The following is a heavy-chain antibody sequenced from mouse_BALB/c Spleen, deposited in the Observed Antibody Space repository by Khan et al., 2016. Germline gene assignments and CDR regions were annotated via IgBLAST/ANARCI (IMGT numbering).Heavy chain of an antibody. J-gene: IGHJ4*01. CDR2: ISYSGST. Sequence: EVQLQESGPGLVKPSQSLSLTCTVTGYSITSDYAWNWIRQFPGNKLEWMGYISYSGSTSYNPSLKSRISITRDTSKNQFFLQLNSVTTEDTATYYCARSWRGFHAMDYWGQGTSVTVSS. CDR1: GYSITSDYA. CDR3: ARSWRGFHAMDY. V-gene: IGHV3-2*02.